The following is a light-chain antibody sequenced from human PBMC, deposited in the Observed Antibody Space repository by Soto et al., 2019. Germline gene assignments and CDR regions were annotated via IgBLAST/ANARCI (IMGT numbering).Light chain of an antibody. CDR3: CSYAASYTYWV. V-gene: IGLV2-11*01. J-gene: IGLJ3*02. CDR2: DVS. Sequence: QLVLTQPRSVSGSPGQSVTISCTGTSSDVGGYNYVSWYQQHPGKAPKVMIYDVSRRPSGVPDRFSGSKSGNTASLTIFGLQAEDEADYYCCSYAASYTYWVFGGGTKLTVL. CDR1: SSDVGGYNY.